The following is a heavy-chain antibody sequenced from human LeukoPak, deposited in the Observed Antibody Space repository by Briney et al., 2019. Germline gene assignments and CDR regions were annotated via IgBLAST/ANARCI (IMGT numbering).Heavy chain of an antibody. V-gene: IGHV3-48*01. CDR3: ASPEWNYVGHLVY. D-gene: IGHD3-16*01. J-gene: IGHJ4*02. CDR2: MSSDGSPI. CDR1: GFTFSSYS. Sequence: GGSLRLSCAASGFTFSSYSMNWVRQAPGKGLEWVSYMSSDGSPIYYADSVKGRFTISRDSAKNSLYLQMKTLRAEDTAVYYCASPEWNYVGHLVYWGQGILVTVSS.